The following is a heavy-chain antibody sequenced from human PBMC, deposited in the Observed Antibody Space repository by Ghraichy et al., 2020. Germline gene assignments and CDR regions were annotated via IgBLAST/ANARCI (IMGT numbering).Heavy chain of an antibody. CDR2: ISGSGDTT. D-gene: IGHD2-21*02. Sequence: GGSLRLSCAASGFIFSSYAMTWVRQAPGKGLEWVSTISGSGDTTYYADSVKGRFTISRDNSKNTLYLQMNSLSAEDTAVYYCAKEEVAYCGGDCYSKFLDYWGQGTLVTVSS. CDR3: AKEEVAYCGGDCYSKFLDY. V-gene: IGHV3-23*01. CDR1: GFIFSSYA. J-gene: IGHJ4*02.